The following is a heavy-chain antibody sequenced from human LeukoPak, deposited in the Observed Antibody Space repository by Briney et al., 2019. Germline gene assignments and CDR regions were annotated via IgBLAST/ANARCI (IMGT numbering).Heavy chain of an antibody. D-gene: IGHD1-1*01. CDR3: VKGGLTLTTIYFHH. Sequence: GGSLILSCSASGFTFSSYAIHWVRQAPGKGLEYVSGISSNGGSTYYADSVKGRFTISRDNSKNTVYLQMSSLRAEDTAVYYCVKGGLTLTTIYFHHWGQGTLVTVSS. CDR2: ISSNGGST. CDR1: GFTFSSYA. J-gene: IGHJ1*01. V-gene: IGHV3-64D*09.